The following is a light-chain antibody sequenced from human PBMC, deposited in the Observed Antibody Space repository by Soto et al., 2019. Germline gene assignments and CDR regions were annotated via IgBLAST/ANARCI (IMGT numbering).Light chain of an antibody. Sequence: QSVLTQPASVSGSPGQSITISCTGTSSDVGGYNYDSWYQQHPGKAPKLIIYDVSNRPSGVSNRFSGSKSGNTASLTISGLQAEDEADYYCTSFTSSSTLVFGTGTKLTVL. V-gene: IGLV2-14*01. J-gene: IGLJ1*01. CDR3: TSFTSSSTLV. CDR1: SSDVGGYNY. CDR2: DVS.